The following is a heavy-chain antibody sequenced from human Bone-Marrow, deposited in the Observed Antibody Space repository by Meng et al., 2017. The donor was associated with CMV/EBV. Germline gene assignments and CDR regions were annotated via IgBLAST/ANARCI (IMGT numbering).Heavy chain of an antibody. V-gene: IGHV7-4-1*01. Sequence: ASVKVSCKASGYTFTSYAMNWVRQAPGQGLEWMGWINTNTGNPTYTQGFTGRFVFSLDTSVSTAYLQICSLKAEDTAVYYCARDTISMLIGAYFDLWGRGTLVTVSS. CDR1: GYTFTSYA. CDR2: INTNTGNP. D-gene: IGHD2/OR15-2a*01. CDR3: ARDTISMLIGAYFDL. J-gene: IGHJ2*01.